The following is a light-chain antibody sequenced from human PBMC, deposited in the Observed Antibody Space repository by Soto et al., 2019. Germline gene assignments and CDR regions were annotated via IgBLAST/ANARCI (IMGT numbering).Light chain of an antibody. CDR2: RNN. Sequence: QSVLTQPPSASGPPGQRVTLSCSGSSSNIGSNYVYWYQQLPGTVPQLLIYRNNERPSGVPDRFSGSKSGTSASLAISGLRSEDEADYYCAAWDDSLSGVVFGGGTKLTVL. CDR3: AAWDDSLSGVV. CDR1: SSNIGSNY. V-gene: IGLV1-47*01. J-gene: IGLJ2*01.